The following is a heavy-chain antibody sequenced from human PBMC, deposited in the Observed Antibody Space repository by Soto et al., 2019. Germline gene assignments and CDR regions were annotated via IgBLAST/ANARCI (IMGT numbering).Heavy chain of an antibody. CDR3: AKAYFVWSSEQPYYFDY. Sequence: EVQLLDSGGGLVQPGGSLRLSCAASGFTFSTYAMTWVRQGPGKGLEWVSGISGSGGRSYYADSVKGRFTISRDNSKSTLYLPMNRLRAEDTAVYYCAKAYFVWSSEQPYYFDYWGQGTLVTVSS. V-gene: IGHV3-23*01. CDR2: ISGSGGRS. J-gene: IGHJ4*02. D-gene: IGHD3-16*01. CDR1: GFTFSTYA.